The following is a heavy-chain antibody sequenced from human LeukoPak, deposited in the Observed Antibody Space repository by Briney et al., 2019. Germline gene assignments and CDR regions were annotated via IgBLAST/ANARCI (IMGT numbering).Heavy chain of an antibody. CDR2: INPNSGGT. J-gene: IGHJ4*01. V-gene: IGHV1-2*02. Sequence: GASVKVSCKASGYTFTGYYMHWVRQAPGQGLEWMGWINPNSGGTNYAQKLQGRVTMTRDTSISTAYLVLSRLRSDDTAVYYCARAPGYYDSSGYYGDYWGQGTLVTVSS. CDR3: ARAPGYYDSSGYYGDY. CDR1: GYTFTGYY. D-gene: IGHD3-22*01.